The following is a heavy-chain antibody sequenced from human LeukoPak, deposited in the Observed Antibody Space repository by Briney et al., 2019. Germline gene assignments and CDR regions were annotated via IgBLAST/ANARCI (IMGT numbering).Heavy chain of an antibody. CDR1: GGTFSSYA. J-gene: IGHJ4*02. D-gene: IGHD6-19*01. CDR2: ISAYNGNT. Sequence: GASVKVSCKASGGTFSSYAISWVRQAPGQGLEWMGWISAYNGNTNYAQKLQGRVTMTTDTSTSTAYMELRSLRSDDTAVYYCAMRSGWCLHCFDCWGQGTLVTVSS. V-gene: IGHV1-18*01. CDR3: AMRSGWCLHCFDC.